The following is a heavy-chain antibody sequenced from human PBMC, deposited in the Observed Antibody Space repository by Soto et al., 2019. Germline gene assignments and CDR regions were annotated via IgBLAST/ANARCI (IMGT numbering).Heavy chain of an antibody. Sequence: GGSLRLSCAASGFTFSSYAMHWVRQAPGKGLEWVAVISYDGSNKYYADSVKGRFTISRDNSKNTLYLQMNSLRAEDTAVYYCASPHLTSMVRGVPRLEFDYWGQGTLVTVSS. D-gene: IGHD3-10*01. V-gene: IGHV3-30-3*01. J-gene: IGHJ4*02. CDR1: GFTFSSYA. CDR2: ISYDGSNK. CDR3: ASPHLTSMVRGVPRLEFDY.